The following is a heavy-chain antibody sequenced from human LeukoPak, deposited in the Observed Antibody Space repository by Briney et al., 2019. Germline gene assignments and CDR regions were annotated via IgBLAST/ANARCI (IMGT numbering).Heavy chain of an antibody. D-gene: IGHD5/OR15-5a*01. V-gene: IGHV4-39*01. CDR2: IYYSGST. CDR1: GGSISSSNYY. CDR3: AWEGFSDFVMDV. Sequence: PSETLSLTCTVSGGSISSSNYYWGWIRLSPGKGLEWIGSIYYSGSTYYNPSLKSRVTISVDTSMNQFSLKLNSVTAADTAVYYCAWEGFSDFVMDVWGQGTTVTVSS. J-gene: IGHJ6*02.